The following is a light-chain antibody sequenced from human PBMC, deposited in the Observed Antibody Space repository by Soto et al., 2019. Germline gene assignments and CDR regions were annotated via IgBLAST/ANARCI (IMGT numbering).Light chain of an antibody. V-gene: IGKV3-15*01. J-gene: IGKJ1*01. CDR2: GAS. Sequence: EIVMTQSPATLSVSPGERATLSCRASQSVSSNLAWYQQKPGQAPRLLIYGASTRATGSPARFSGSGSGTEFTLTINSLQSEDFALYYCQQFHNWPWTFGQGTKVEIK. CDR1: QSVSSN. CDR3: QQFHNWPWT.